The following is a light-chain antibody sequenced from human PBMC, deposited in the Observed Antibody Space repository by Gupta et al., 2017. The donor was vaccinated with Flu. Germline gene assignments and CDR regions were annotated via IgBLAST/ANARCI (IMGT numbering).Light chain of an antibody. J-gene: IGKJ4*01. CDR3: QQDAYVPLT. CDR1: QGIGNF. CDR2: DAS. V-gene: IGKV1-33*01. Sequence: DVQMTQSPSSLSTSVGDRVTITCQASQGIGNFLNWYQQKPGKAPKLLIYDASNLETGVPSRFSGSGSGTDFTFTISSLQPEDIATYYCQQDAYVPLTFGGGTKVEIK.